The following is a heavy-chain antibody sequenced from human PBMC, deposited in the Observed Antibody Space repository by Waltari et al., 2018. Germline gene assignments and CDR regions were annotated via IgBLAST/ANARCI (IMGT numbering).Heavy chain of an antibody. Sequence: QVQLVQSGAEVKKPGASVKVSCKASGYTFTGYYMHWVRQAPGQGLEWMGRINPNSGGTNYAQKFQGRVTITADESTSTAYMELSSLRSEDTAVYYCARGGSSEYFQHWGQGTLVTVSS. CDR1: GYTFTGYY. D-gene: IGHD1-26*01. V-gene: IGHV1-2*06. CDR3: ARGGSSEYFQH. CDR2: INPNSGGT. J-gene: IGHJ1*01.